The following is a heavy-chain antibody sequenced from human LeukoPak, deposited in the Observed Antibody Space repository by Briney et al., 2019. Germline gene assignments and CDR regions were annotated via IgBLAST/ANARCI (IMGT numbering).Heavy chain of an antibody. V-gene: IGHV2-70*20. CDR1: GFSLSTSGMC. Sequence: SGPALVKPTQTPTLTCTFSGFSLSTSGMCVSWVRQPPGKALEWLALIDWDDDKYYSTSLKTRLTISKDTSKNQVVLTMTNMDPVDTATYYCALHAYGSPYNWFDPWGQGTLVTVSS. CDR3: ALHAYGSPYNWFDP. CDR2: IDWDDDK. J-gene: IGHJ5*02. D-gene: IGHD3-16*01.